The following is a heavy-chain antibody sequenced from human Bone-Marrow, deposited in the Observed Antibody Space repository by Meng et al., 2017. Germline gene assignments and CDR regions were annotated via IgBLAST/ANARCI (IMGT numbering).Heavy chain of an antibody. CDR2: TYYRSKWYN. D-gene: IGHD4-11*01. Sequence: QVQLQQSGPGLVKPSQTLLPTCAISGDSVSSNSAAWSWIRQSPSRGLEWLGRTYYRSKWYNDYAVSVKSRITVNPDPSKNQFSLQLDSVTPEDTAVYYCVRSNVNNWFDPWGQGTLVTVSS. CDR3: VRSNVNNWFDP. CDR1: GDSVSSNSAA. J-gene: IGHJ5*02. V-gene: IGHV6-1*01.